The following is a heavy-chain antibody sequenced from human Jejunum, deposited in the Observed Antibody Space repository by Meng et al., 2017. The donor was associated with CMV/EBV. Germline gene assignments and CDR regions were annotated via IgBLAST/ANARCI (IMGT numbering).Heavy chain of an antibody. J-gene: IGHJ2*01. Sequence: EVQRLVSXXGVEQXGGSLRLSXSASGLSFSNYAMSWVRQAPGKGLECISVIYNGGNTFYADSVKGRFTISRDTSQNTIYLQMDSLRPEDTAVYFCARCHYNYIWGRKNTDWYFDLWGRGTLVIVSS. CDR3: ARCHYNYIWGRKNTDWYFDL. CDR2: IYNGGNT. CDR1: GLSFSNYA. V-gene: IGHV3-23*03. D-gene: IGHD3-16*01.